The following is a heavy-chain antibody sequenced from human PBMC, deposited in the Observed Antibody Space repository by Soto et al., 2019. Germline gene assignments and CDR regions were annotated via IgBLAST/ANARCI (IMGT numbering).Heavy chain of an antibody. J-gene: IGHJ4*02. CDR1: GYTFTGYY. CDR2: ISAYNGNT. V-gene: IGHV1-18*04. Sequence: GASVKVSCKASGYTFTGYYMHWVRQAPGQGLEWMGWISAYNGNTNYAQKLQGRVTMTTDTSTSTAYMELRSLRSDDTAVYYCARRGYSGYDLAYWGQGTLVTVSS. D-gene: IGHD5-12*01. CDR3: ARRGYSGYDLAY.